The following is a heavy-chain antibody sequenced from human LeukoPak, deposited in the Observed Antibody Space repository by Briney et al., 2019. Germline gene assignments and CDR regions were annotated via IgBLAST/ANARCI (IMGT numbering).Heavy chain of an antibody. CDR2: IRYDGDKR. CDR1: GFTFSTFG. Sequence: GGSLRLSCAASGFTFSTFGMHWVRQAPGKGLEWVTFIRYDGDKRHYVDSVKGRFTVSRDNSRNTLYLQMNSLRVEDTAVYFCASTVLGRADWLDPWGQGTLVTVSS. V-gene: IGHV3-30*02. D-gene: IGHD7-27*01. J-gene: IGHJ5*02. CDR3: ASTVLGRADWLDP.